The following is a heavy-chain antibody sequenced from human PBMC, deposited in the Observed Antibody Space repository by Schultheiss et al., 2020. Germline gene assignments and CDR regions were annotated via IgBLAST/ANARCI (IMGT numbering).Heavy chain of an antibody. D-gene: IGHD3-3*01. CDR3: AKVNRGPITIFGMAVGA. CDR1: GFTFSSYG. CDR2: ISSSGSTI. Sequence: GESLKISCAASGFTFSSYGMHWVRQAPGKGLEWVSYISSSGSTIYYADSVKGRFTISRDNSKNTLYLQMNTLRAEDTAVYYCAKVNRGPITIFGMAVGAWGQGTLVTVSS. V-gene: IGHV3-48*01. J-gene: IGHJ5*02.